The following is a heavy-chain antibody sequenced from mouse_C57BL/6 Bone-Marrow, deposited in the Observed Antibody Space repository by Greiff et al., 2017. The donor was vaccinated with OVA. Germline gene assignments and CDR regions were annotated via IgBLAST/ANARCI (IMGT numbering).Heavy chain of an antibody. Sequence: QVQLQQSGAELVKPGASVKLSCKASGYTFTEYTIHWVKQRSGQGLEWIGWFYPGSGSIKYNEKFKDKATLTADKSSSTVYMELSRLTSEDSAVYSCARHARYYYGSGYSWFAYWGQGTLVTVSA. CDR1: GYTFTEYT. CDR3: ARHARYYYGSGYSWFAY. J-gene: IGHJ3*01. CDR2: FYPGSGSI. D-gene: IGHD1-1*01. V-gene: IGHV1-62-2*01.